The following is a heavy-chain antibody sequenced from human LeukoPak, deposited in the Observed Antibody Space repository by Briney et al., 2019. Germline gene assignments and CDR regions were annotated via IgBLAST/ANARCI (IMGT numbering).Heavy chain of an antibody. J-gene: IGHJ4*02. CDR3: TTYRKSSGSYSPCDY. CDR2: IKSKTGGGTT. V-gene: IGHV3-15*01. CDR1: GFTFSNAW. Sequence: GGSLRLSCAASGFTFSNAWMSWVRQAPGKGLGWVGRIKSKTGGGTTDYAAPVKGRFTISRDDSKNTLYLQMNSLKTEDTAVYYCTTYRKSSGSYSPCDYWGQGTLVTVSS. D-gene: IGHD3-10*01.